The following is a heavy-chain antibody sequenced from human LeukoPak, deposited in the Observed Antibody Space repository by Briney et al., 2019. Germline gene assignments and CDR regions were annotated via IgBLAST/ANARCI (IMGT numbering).Heavy chain of an antibody. Sequence: PSETLSLTCAVYGGSFSNYYWSWIRQPPGKGLEWIGEINHSGSTNYNPSLKSRVTISVDTSKNQFSLKLSSVTAADTAVYYCARDFLDGYNAYFDYWGQGTLVTVSS. CDR1: GGSFSNYY. D-gene: IGHD5-24*01. CDR2: INHSGST. V-gene: IGHV4-34*01. J-gene: IGHJ4*02. CDR3: ARDFLDGYNAYFDY.